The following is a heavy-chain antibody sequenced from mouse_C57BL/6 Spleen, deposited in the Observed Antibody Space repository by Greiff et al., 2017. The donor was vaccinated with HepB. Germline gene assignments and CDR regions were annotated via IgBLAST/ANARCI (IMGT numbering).Heavy chain of an antibody. V-gene: IGHV1-80*01. CDR2: IYPGDGDT. D-gene: IGHD2-2*01. Sequence: VQLQQSGAELVKPGASVKISCKASGYAFSSYWMYWVKQRPGKGLEWIGQIYPGDGDTNYNGKFKGKATLTADKSSSTAYMQLSSPTSEDSAVYFCAREWLPPMDYWGQGTSVTVSS. J-gene: IGHJ4*01. CDR3: AREWLPPMDY. CDR1: GYAFSSYW.